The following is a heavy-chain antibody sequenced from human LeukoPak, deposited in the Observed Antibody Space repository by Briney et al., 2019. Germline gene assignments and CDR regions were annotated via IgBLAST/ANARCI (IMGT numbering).Heavy chain of an antibody. J-gene: IGHJ4*02. CDR3: ARGSFDSSGYYVFDY. CDR2: IYNSGNT. Sequence: SETLSLTCTVSGDSITRNYWSWIRQPAGKGLEWIGRIYNSGNTNYSPSLESRVTMSTDTSKNQFSLELTSVTAADTAVYYCARGSFDSSGYYVFDYWDQGTLVTVSS. D-gene: IGHD3-22*01. V-gene: IGHV4-4*07. CDR1: GDSITRNY.